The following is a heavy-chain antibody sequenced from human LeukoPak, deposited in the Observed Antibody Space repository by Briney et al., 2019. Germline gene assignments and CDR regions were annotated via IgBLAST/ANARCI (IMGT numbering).Heavy chain of an antibody. V-gene: IGHV3-53*01. CDR1: GLSVSSHY. CDR3: VISRIFGHAMDV. Sequence: GGSLRLSCAASGLSVSSHYMSWVRQAPGKGLEWVAVIHSVGSTDYAHSVKGRVTISRDKPKNRVYLQVSSLTAADTAVYYCVISRIFGHAMDVWGQGTTVTVSS. J-gene: IGHJ6*02. CDR2: IHSVGST. D-gene: IGHD3-3*01.